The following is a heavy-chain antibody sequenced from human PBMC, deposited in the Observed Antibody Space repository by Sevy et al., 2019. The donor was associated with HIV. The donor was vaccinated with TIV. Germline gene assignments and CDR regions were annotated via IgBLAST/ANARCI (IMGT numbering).Heavy chain of an antibody. V-gene: IGHV3-72*01. J-gene: IGHJ4*02. Sequence: GGSLRLSCAASGFTFSDHYMEWVRQAPGKGLEWVGRVRNKADSYTTEYAASVKGRFTISRDDSKNSLYLLMNSLKTEDTAVYYCTTHAGIAAAGRVFDYWGQGTLVTVSS. CDR2: VRNKADSYTT. CDR1: GFTFSDHY. D-gene: IGHD6-13*01. CDR3: TTHAGIAAAGRVFDY.